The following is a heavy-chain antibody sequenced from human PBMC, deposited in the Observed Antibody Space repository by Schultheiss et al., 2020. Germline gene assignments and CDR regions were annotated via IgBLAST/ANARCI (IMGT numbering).Heavy chain of an antibody. CDR1: GFTVSSNY. D-gene: IGHD2-21*02. Sequence: GESLKISCAASGFTVSSNYMSWVRQAPGKGLEWVAVISEDEKTENYAHSVRGRFTISRDNAKNSLYLQMNSLRAEDTAVYYCARDGVSSYCGGDCYPNWFDPWGQGTLVTVSS. J-gene: IGHJ5*02. V-gene: IGHV3-30*03. CDR3: ARDGVSSYCGGDCYPNWFDP. CDR2: ISEDEKTE.